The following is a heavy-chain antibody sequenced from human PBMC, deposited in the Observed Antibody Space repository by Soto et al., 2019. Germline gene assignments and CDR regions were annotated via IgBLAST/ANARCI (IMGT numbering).Heavy chain of an antibody. CDR2: INHSEST. J-gene: IGHJ6*02. CDR3: ARFKKLMYGATRTDVCSGMEV. Sequence: SETQCDTCAVDPGSVRGYYWRCIRQTQGKGLKWNREINHSESTNYNPSLKSQVTISVDTAKNQSTVKLRAVTAADTAVYYCARFKKLMYGATRTDVCSGMEVWRQGTTVTVSS. CDR1: PGSVRGYY. D-gene: IGHD4-17*01. V-gene: IGHV4-34*01.